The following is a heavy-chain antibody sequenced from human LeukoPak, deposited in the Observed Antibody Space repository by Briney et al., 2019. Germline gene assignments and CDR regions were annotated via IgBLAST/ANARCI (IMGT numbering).Heavy chain of an antibody. CDR2: INHSGST. CDR1: GGSFSGYY. D-gene: IGHD3-9*01. V-gene: IGHV4-34*01. Sequence: PSETLSLTCAVYGGSFSGYYWSWIRQPPGKGLEWIGEINHSGSTNYNPSLKSRVTISVDTSKNQFSLKPSSVTAADTAVYYCARSLTGYSKFDYWGQGTLVTVSS. J-gene: IGHJ4*02. CDR3: ARSLTGYSKFDY.